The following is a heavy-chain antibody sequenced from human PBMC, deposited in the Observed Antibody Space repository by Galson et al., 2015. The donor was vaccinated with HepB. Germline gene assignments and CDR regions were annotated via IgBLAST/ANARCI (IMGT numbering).Heavy chain of an antibody. CDR1: GDSVSNNNAA. V-gene: IGHV6-1*01. Sequence: CAISGDSVSNNNAAWNWIRQSPSRGLEWLGRTYYRSKWAYDYAASVKSRTIIDPDTSKNQFTLQLVSVTPEDTAVYYCTKSVALARGMDVWGQGTTVTVSS. CDR3: TKSVALARGMDV. CDR2: TYYRSKWAY. J-gene: IGHJ6*02. D-gene: IGHD6-19*01.